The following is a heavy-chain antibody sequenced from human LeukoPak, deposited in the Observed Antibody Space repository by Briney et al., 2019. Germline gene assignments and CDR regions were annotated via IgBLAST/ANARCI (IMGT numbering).Heavy chain of an antibody. Sequence: SETLSLTCTVSGGSISSYYWSWIRQPPGKGLEWIGYIYYSGSTNYSPSLKSRVTISVDTSKNQFSLKLSSVTAADTAVYYCARDGQDSSSWYHWFDPWGQGTLVTVSS. CDR1: GGSISSYY. CDR3: ARDGQDSSSWYHWFDP. CDR2: IYYSGST. J-gene: IGHJ5*02. D-gene: IGHD6-13*01. V-gene: IGHV4-59*01.